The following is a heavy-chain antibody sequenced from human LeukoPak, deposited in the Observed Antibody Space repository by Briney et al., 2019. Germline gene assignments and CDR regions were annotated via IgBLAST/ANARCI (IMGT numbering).Heavy chain of an antibody. J-gene: IGHJ4*02. V-gene: IGHV4-59*01. CDR1: DGSISSYY. CDR2: IYDSGST. Sequence: PETLSLTCTVSDGSISSYYWSWIRQPPGKGREWIGHIYDSGSTNYNPSLKSRVTISVDTSKNQFSLKLSSVTAADTAVYYWARGVPVDTAMAPFDYWGQGTLVTVSS. CDR3: ARGVPVDTAMAPFDY. D-gene: IGHD5-18*01.